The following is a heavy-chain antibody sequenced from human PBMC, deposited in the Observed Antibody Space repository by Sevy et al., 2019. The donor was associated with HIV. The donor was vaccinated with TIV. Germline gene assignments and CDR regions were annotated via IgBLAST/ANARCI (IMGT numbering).Heavy chain of an antibody. V-gene: IGHV3-7*04. CDR2: IKQDESEK. CDR1: GFSFSNYW. Sequence: GGSLRLSCAASGFSFSNYWMHWVRQAPGKGLEWVANIKQDESEKYYVTSLKGRFTISRDNAKNSLYLQMNSLRPEDTAVYYCARGNCGSFDYWGQGTLVTVSS. D-gene: IGHD2-21*01. J-gene: IGHJ4*02. CDR3: ARGNCGSFDY.